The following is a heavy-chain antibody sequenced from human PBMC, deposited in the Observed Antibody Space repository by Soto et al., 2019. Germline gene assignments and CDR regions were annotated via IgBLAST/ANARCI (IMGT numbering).Heavy chain of an antibody. CDR1: GFTFSSYG. CDR2: ISYDGSNK. J-gene: IGHJ6*02. D-gene: IGHD3-3*01. CDR3: AKDLGGFGYDFWSGSQYGMDV. V-gene: IGHV3-30*18. Sequence: QVQLVESGGGVVQPGRYLRLSCAASGFTFSSYGMHWVRQAPGKGLEWVAVISYDGSNKYYADSVKGRFTISRDNSKNTLYLKMNRLRAEDKAVYYCAKDLGGFGYDFWSGSQYGMDVWGQGTTVTVSS.